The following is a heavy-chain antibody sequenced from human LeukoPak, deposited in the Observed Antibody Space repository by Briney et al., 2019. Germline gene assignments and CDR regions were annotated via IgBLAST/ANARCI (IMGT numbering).Heavy chain of an antibody. CDR2: IYSGGST. Sequence: GGSLRLSCAASGFTVSSNYMSWVRQAPGKGLEWVSVIYSGGSTYYADYVKGRFTNSRDNSKNTLYLQMNSLRAENRAVYYCATDRAFDIWGQGTMVTVSS. CDR1: GFTVSSNY. V-gene: IGHV3-53*01. J-gene: IGHJ3*02. CDR3: ATDRAFDI.